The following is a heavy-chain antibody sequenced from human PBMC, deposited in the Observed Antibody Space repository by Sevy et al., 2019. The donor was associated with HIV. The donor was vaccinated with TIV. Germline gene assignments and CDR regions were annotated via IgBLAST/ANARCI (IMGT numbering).Heavy chain of an antibody. J-gene: IGHJ4*02. CDR1: GFTFSSYA. D-gene: IGHD6-19*01. Sequence: RGSLRLSCAASGFTFSSYAMHWVRQAPGKGLEWVAVISYDGSNKYYADSVKGRFTISSDNSKNTLYLQMNSLRAEDTAVYYCAREGYSSGWYGGFDYWGQGTLVTVSS. V-gene: IGHV3-30*04. CDR3: AREGYSSGWYGGFDY. CDR2: ISYDGSNK.